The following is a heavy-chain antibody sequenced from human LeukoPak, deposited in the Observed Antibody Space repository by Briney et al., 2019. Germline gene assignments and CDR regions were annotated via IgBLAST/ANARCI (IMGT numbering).Heavy chain of an antibody. D-gene: IGHD2-2*01. Sequence: SVKVSCKASGGTFSSYAISWVRQAPGQGLEWMGGIIPIFGTANYAQKFQGRVTITADESTSTAYMELSSLRSEDTAVYYCATGLVVPAATEESFDYWGQGTLVTVSS. CDR2: IIPIFGTA. V-gene: IGHV1-69*13. CDR1: GGTFSSYA. J-gene: IGHJ4*02. CDR3: ATGLVVPAATEESFDY.